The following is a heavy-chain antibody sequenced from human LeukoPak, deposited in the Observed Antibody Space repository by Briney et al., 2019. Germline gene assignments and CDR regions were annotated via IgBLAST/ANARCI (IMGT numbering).Heavy chain of an antibody. CDR3: ARDPIDYYDSSGYWKSDNWFDP. D-gene: IGHD3-22*01. J-gene: IGHJ5*02. CDR2: INPNSGGT. Sequence: GASVKVSCKASGYTFTGYYMHWVRQAPGQGLEWMGWINPNSGGTNYAQKFQGRVTMTRDTSISTAYMELSRLRPDDTAVYYCARDPIDYYDSSGYWKSDNWFDPWGQGTLVTASS. V-gene: IGHV1-2*02. CDR1: GYTFTGYY.